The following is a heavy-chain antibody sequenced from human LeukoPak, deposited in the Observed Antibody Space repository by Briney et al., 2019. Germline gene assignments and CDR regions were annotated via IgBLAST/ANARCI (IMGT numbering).Heavy chain of an antibody. CDR3: ARRQYSGYDFDF. V-gene: IGHV5-51*01. CDR2: IYPRDSDT. CDR1: GYIFTNYW. Sequence: GESLKISCKASGYIFTNYWIGWVRQMPGKSLKSMGIIYPRDSDTRYSPSFQGQVTVSADKSISTAYLQWNTLEASDTAMYYCARRQYSGYDFDFWGQGTLVTVSS. D-gene: IGHD5-12*01. J-gene: IGHJ4*02.